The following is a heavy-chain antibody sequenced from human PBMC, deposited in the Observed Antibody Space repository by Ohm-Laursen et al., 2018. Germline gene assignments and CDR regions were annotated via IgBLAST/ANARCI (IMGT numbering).Heavy chain of an antibody. CDR2: ISNDGSDE. CDR1: GFTFSAYG. D-gene: IGHD1-26*01. CDR3: AKDVDTGGADYYFDF. Sequence: LRLSCTASGFTFSAYGMHWVRQAPGKGLKWVTVISNDGSDEHYADSVKGRFTISRDNSKNTLYLQMNSLRPEDTAVYYCAKDVDTGGADYYFDFWGQGTLVTVSS. J-gene: IGHJ4*02. V-gene: IGHV3-30*18.